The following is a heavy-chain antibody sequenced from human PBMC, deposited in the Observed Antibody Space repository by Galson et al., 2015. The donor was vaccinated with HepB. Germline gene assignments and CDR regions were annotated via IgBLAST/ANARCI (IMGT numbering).Heavy chain of an antibody. D-gene: IGHD3-3*01. CDR2: IIPIFGTA. Sequence: SVKVSCKASGGTFSSYAISWVRQAPGQGLEWMGGIIPIFGTANYAQKFQGRVTITADESTSTAYMELSSLRSEDTAVYYCASQYDFWSGLDYWGQGTLVTVSS. V-gene: IGHV1-69*13. CDR3: ASQYDFWSGLDY. CDR1: GGTFSSYA. J-gene: IGHJ4*02.